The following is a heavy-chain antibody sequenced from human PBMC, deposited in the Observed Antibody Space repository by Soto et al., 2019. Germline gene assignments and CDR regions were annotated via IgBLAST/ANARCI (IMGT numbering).Heavy chain of an antibody. D-gene: IGHD5-18*01. J-gene: IGHJ6*02. CDR2: IYSGGSA. Sequence: PSETLSLSGGTSGFTVSSNYISWVRQAPGKGLEWVSVIYSGGSAYYADSVKGRFTISRDNSKNTLYLQMNSLRAEDTAVYYCARLGYSYGYGMDVWGQGTTVTVSS. CDR3: ARLGYSYGYGMDV. V-gene: IGHV3-53*01. CDR1: GFTVSSNY.